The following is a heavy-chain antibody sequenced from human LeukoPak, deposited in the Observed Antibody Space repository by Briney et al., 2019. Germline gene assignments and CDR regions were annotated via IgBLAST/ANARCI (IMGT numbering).Heavy chain of an antibody. CDR1: GGSFSGYY. CDR3: ASRRGSFDY. J-gene: IGHJ4*02. V-gene: IGHV4-34*01. CDR2: INHSGST. D-gene: IGHD3-10*01. Sequence: SETLSLTCAVYGGSFSGYYWSWIRQPPGKGLEWIGEINHSGSTNYDPSLKSRVTISVDTSKNQFSLKLSSVTAADTAVYYCASRRGSFDYWGQGTLVTVSS.